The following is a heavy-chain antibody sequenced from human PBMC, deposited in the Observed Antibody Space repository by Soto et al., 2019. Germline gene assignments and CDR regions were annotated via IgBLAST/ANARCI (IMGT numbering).Heavy chain of an antibody. Sequence: QVQLVESGGGVVQPGRSLRLSCAASGFSFSIYGMHWARRAQAKGRQWVAAISYDGGERYYADSVKGRFTISRDNSNNTLYLQMNSLRAEDTAVYYCAKDAVSGSRRVPFNYYGMDVWGQGTTVTVSS. CDR2: ISYDGGER. CDR1: GFSFSIYG. J-gene: IGHJ6*02. D-gene: IGHD3-10*01. V-gene: IGHV3-30*18. CDR3: AKDAVSGSRRVPFNYYGMDV.